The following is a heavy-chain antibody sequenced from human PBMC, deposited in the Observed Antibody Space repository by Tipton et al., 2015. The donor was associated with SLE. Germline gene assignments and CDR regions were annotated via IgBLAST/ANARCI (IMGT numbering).Heavy chain of an antibody. CDR2: IYYSGST. V-gene: IGHV4-59*12. Sequence: TLSLTCTVSGGSISSYYWSWIRQPPGKGLEWIGSIYYSGSTYYNPSLKSRVTISVDTSKNQFSLKLSSVTAADTAVYYCATPSTTLGGSGWHWGQGTLVTVSS. D-gene: IGHD2-15*01. J-gene: IGHJ4*02. CDR1: GGSISSYY. CDR3: ATPSTTLGGSGWH.